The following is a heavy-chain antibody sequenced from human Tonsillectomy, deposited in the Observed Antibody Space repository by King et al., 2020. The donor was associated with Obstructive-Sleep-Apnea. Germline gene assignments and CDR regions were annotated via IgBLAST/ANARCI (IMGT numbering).Heavy chain of an antibody. CDR1: GGSISSSNYY. CDR2: IYYSGST. CDR3: ARDPYSYFDY. Sequence: LQLQESGPGLVKPSETLSLTCTVSGGSISSSNYYWAWIRQPPGKGLEWIGSIYYSGSTYYNPSLKSRVTMSVDTSKNQFSLKLTSVTAADTAVYYCARDPYSYFDYWGQGTLVTVSS. J-gene: IGHJ4*02. D-gene: IGHD1-26*01. V-gene: IGHV4-39*07.